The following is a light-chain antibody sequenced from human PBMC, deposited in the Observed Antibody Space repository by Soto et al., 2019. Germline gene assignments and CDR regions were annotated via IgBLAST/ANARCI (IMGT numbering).Light chain of an antibody. V-gene: IGLV2-14*01. CDR1: SSDVGGYHS. J-gene: IGLJ2*01. Sequence: QSALTQPASVSGSPGQSITISCTGTSSDVGGYHSVSWYQQHTGKAPKLMIDEISNRPSGVSNRFSGSKSGNTASLTISGRQAEDEAEYYCSSYTSSSTLVFGAGTKLTVL. CDR3: SSYTSSSTLV. CDR2: EIS.